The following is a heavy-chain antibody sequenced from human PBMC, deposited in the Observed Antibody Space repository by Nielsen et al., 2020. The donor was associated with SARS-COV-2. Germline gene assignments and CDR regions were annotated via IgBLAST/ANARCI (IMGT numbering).Heavy chain of an antibody. CDR3: ARHCGGDCGRDY. Sequence: GESLKISCAASGFTFSSYGMHWVRQAPGKGLEWVAVIWYDGSNKYYADSVKGRFTISRDNSKNTLYLQMNSLRAEDTAVYYCARHCGGDCGRDYWGQGTLVTVSS. J-gene: IGHJ4*02. CDR1: GFTFSSYG. D-gene: IGHD2-21*02. V-gene: IGHV3-33*01. CDR2: IWYDGSNK.